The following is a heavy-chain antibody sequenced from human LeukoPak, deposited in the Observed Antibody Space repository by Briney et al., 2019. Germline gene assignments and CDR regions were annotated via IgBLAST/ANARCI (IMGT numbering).Heavy chain of an antibody. V-gene: IGHV4-39*02. D-gene: IGHD3-10*01. Sequence: SETLSPTCTVSGDSGTSGGFYWAWLRQPPGKGLEWIATVYYTGSTYYNPSLKSRVTISIDTSKNHFSLKLRSVVAPDTAVYYCARHSGSGSLSRPFDPWGQGTLVTVSS. CDR2: VYYTGST. CDR1: GDSGTSGGFY. CDR3: ARHSGSGSLSRPFDP. J-gene: IGHJ5*02.